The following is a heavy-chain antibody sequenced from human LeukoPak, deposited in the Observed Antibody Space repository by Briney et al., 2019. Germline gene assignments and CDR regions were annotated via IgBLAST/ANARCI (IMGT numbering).Heavy chain of an antibody. Sequence: ASVKVSCKASGYTFTGYYMHWVRQAPGQGLEWMGWINPNSGGTNYAQKFQGRVTMTRDTPISTAYMELSRLRSDDTAVYYCATLAYCGGDCLRVFDYWGQGTLVTVSS. CDR1: GYTFTGYY. D-gene: IGHD2-21*02. CDR2: INPNSGGT. CDR3: ATLAYCGGDCLRVFDY. J-gene: IGHJ4*02. V-gene: IGHV1-2*02.